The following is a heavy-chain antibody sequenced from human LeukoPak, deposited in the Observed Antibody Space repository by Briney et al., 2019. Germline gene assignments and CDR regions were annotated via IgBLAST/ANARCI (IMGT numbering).Heavy chain of an antibody. CDR1: GGSISSYY. Sequence: SETLSLTCTVSGGSISSYYWSWIRQPPGKGLEWIGYIYYSGSTNYNPSLKSRVTISVDTSKNRFSLKLSPVTAADTAVYYCARRGYSYGPGYYYYYMDVWGKGTTVTVSS. V-gene: IGHV4-59*01. CDR2: IYYSGST. J-gene: IGHJ6*03. D-gene: IGHD5-18*01. CDR3: ARRGYSYGPGYYYYYMDV.